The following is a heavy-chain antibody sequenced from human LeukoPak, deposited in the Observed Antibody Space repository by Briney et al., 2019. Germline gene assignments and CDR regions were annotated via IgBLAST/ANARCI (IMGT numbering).Heavy chain of an antibody. D-gene: IGHD3-22*01. J-gene: IGHJ3*02. CDR3: ARGGYYDSSGYLDAFDI. CDR2: IIPILGIA. CDR1: GGTFSSYT. V-gene: IGHV1-69*02. Sequence: SVKVSCKASGGTFSSYTISWVRQAPGQGLEWMGRIIPILGIANYAQKFQGRVTITADKSTSTAYMVLSSLRSEDTAVYYCARGGYYDSSGYLDAFDIWGQGTMVTVSS.